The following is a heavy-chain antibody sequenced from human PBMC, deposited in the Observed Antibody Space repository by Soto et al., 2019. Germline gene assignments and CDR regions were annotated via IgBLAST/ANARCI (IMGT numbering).Heavy chain of an antibody. CDR3: ARGSPSYDILTGYDYGMDV. D-gene: IGHD3-9*01. CDR2: ISAS. V-gene: IGHV1-18*01. Sequence: TSEKVSCKASGYTFTSYGISWVRQAPGQGLEWMGWISASQKLQGRVTMTTDTSTSTAYMELRSLRSDDTAVYYRARGSPSYDILTGYDYGMDVWGQGTTVTVSS. CDR1: GYTFTSYG. J-gene: IGHJ6*02.